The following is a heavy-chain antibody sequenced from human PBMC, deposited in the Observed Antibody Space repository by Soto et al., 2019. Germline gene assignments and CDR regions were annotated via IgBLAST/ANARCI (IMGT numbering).Heavy chain of an antibody. CDR3: ATLKAVAGSNYYYYGMDV. CDR2: ISSSSSYI. D-gene: IGHD6-19*01. V-gene: IGHV3-21*01. Sequence: LRLSCAASGFTFSSYSMNWVRQAPGKGLEWVSSISSSSSYIYYADSVKGRFTISRDNAKNSLYLQMNSLRAEDTAVYYCATLKAVAGSNYYYYGMDVWGQGTTVTVYS. J-gene: IGHJ6*02. CDR1: GFTFSSYS.